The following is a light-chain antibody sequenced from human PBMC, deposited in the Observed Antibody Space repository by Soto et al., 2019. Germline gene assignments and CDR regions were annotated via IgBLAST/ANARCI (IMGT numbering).Light chain of an antibody. CDR2: DAS. CDR3: QQYGRSPT. CDR1: QSVSSY. J-gene: IGKJ4*01. V-gene: IGKV3-11*01. Sequence: EIVLTQSPATLSLSPGERATLSCRASQSVSSYLAWYQQKPGQAPRLLIYDASNRATGIPARFSGSGSGTDFTLTISRLEPEDFVVYYCQQYGRSPTFGGGTKVDIK.